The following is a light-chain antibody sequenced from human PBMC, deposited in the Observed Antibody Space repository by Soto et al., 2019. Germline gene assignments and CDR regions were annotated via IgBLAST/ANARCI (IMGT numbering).Light chain of an antibody. CDR1: SGDVGDYNY. CDR2: DVG. V-gene: IGLV2-14*03. Sequence: QSALTRPASVSGSHGQSITITCTGTSGDVGDYNYVSWYQHHPGKAPKLMIYDVGNRPSGFSNRCSGAKSGNTASLTISGLQPEDEADYYYSSYTTSNNRQIVSGTGTKVNVL. CDR3: SSYTTSNNRQIV. J-gene: IGLJ1*01.